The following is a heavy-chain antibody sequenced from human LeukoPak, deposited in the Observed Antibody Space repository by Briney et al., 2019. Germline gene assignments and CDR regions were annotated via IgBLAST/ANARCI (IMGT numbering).Heavy chain of an antibody. CDR3: ARDGIAARVVYYYMDV. CDR2: ISSSGSTI. V-gene: IGHV3-11*04. J-gene: IGHJ6*03. Sequence: PGGSLRLSCAASGFTFSDYYMSWIRQAPGKGLEWVSYISSSGSTIYYADSVKGRFTISRDNAKNSLYLQMNSLRAEDTAVYYCARDGIAARVVYYYMDVWGKGTTVTVSS. CDR1: GFTFSDYY. D-gene: IGHD6-13*01.